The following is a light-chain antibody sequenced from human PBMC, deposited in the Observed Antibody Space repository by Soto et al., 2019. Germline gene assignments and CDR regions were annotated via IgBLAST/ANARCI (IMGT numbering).Light chain of an antibody. CDR2: SAS. V-gene: IGKV1-27*01. Sequence: DIQMTQSPSSLSASVGDRITITCRASQDISNYLAWYQQKPGKVPKLLIYSASTLHSGVRSRFSGSGSGTDFTLTISSLQPEDVATYFCQNYNSALTFGQGTRLEIK. CDR3: QNYNSALT. CDR1: QDISNY. J-gene: IGKJ5*01.